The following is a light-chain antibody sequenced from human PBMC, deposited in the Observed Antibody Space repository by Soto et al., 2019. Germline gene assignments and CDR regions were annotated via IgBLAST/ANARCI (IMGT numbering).Light chain of an antibody. Sequence: DIQMTQSPSSLSASVGDRVIITCRASDTISTYLNWYQQQPGKAPKLLMYAASSLQSGVPSRFSGSGSGTDFTLTISSLQPEDYATYYCLQSYSHPYPFGRGTKLEIK. V-gene: IGKV1-39*01. CDR3: LQSYSHPYP. CDR2: AAS. CDR1: DTISTY. J-gene: IGKJ2*01.